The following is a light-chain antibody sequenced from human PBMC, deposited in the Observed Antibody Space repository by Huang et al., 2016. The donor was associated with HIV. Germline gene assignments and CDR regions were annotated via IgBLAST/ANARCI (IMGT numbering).Light chain of an antibody. CDR3: QQYYSYRT. V-gene: IGKV1-8*01. CDR1: QDINNF. CDR2: AAS. Sequence: AIRMTQSPSSLSASTGDRVNITCRASQDINNFLALYQQKPGKAPNLLIYAASILETGVPSRFSGSGSGTEFNLSISCLQSEDFATDYCQQYYSYRTFGQGTQVEIK. J-gene: IGKJ1*01.